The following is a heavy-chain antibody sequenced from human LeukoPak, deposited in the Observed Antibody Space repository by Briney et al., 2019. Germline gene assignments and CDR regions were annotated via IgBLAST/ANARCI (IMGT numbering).Heavy chain of an antibody. D-gene: IGHD2-2*01. CDR3: ASGCSSTSCYLY. J-gene: IGHJ4*02. CDR2: ISSSSYI. V-gene: IGHV3-21*01. CDR1: GFTFSSYS. Sequence: GGSLRLSCAASGFTFSSYSMNWVRQAPGKGLEWVSSISSSSYIYYADSVKGRLTISRDNAKNSLYLQMNSLRAEDTAVYYCASGCSSTSCYLYWGQGTLVPSPQ.